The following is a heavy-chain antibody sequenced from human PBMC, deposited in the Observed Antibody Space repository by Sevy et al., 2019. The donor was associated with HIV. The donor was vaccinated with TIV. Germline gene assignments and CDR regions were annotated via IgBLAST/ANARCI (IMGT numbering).Heavy chain of an antibody. CDR2: ISAYNGNT. J-gene: IGHJ1*01. CDR1: GYTFTSYG. Sequence: ASVQVSCKASGYTFTSYGISWVRQAPGQGLEWMGWISAYNGNTNYAQKLQGRVTMTTDTSTSTAYMELRSLRSDDTAVYYCARDGSGSYYGSSVQHWGQGTLVTVSS. V-gene: IGHV1-18*01. CDR3: ARDGSGSYYGSSVQH. D-gene: IGHD1-26*01.